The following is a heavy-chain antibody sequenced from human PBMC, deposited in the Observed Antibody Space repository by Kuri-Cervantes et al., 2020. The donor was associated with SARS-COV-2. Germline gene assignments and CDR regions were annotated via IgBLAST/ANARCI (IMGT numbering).Heavy chain of an antibody. CDR3: ARERETGCSTSCSYYFDY. V-gene: IGHV3-21*01. Sequence: GESLKISCAASGFTFSSYSMNWVRQAPGKGLEWVSSISSSSSYIYYADSMRGRFTISRDNAKNSLYLQMNSLRAEDTAVYYCARERETGCSTSCSYYFDYWGQGTLVTVSS. D-gene: IGHD2-2*01. CDR1: GFTFSSYS. J-gene: IGHJ4*02. CDR2: ISSSSSYI.